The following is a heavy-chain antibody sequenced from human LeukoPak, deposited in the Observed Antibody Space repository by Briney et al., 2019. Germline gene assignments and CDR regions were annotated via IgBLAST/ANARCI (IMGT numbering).Heavy chain of an antibody. D-gene: IGHD3-3*01. J-gene: IGHJ4*02. CDR1: GFTFSTFA. CDR2: IFPSGGEI. Sequence: GGSLRLSCAASGFTFSTFAMMWVRQPPGKGLEWVSSIFPSGGEIHYADSVKGRFTISRDNSKNTLYLQMNSLRSEDTAVYYCARASRYDFWSGYRGLTPVYFDYWGQGTLVTVSS. CDR3: ARASRYDFWSGYRGLTPVYFDY. V-gene: IGHV3-23*01.